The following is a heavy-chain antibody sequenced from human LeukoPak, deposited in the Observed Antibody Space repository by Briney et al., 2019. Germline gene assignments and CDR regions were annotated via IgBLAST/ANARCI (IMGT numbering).Heavy chain of an antibody. CDR3: ARDMVYGGPDY. D-gene: IGHD4-23*01. V-gene: IGHV1-18*01. CDR1: GYTFTSYD. Sequence: ASVKVSCKASGYTFTSYDINWVRQAPGQGLEWMGWISAYNGNTNYAQKLQGRVTMTTDTSTSTAYVELRSLRSDDTAVYYCARDMVYGGPDYWGQGTLVTVSS. CDR2: ISAYNGNT. J-gene: IGHJ4*02.